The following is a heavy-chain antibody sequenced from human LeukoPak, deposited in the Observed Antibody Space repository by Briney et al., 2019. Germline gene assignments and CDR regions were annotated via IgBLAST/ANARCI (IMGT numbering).Heavy chain of an antibody. CDR1: GFTFGSYA. Sequence: GGSLRLSCAASGFTFGSYAMSWVRQAPGKGLEWVSAITESGGGTYNADSAKGRFTISRDNSKKTLFLQMSSLRAEDTAIYYCAKGSAAGRPYYFDYWGQGTLVTVSS. J-gene: IGHJ4*02. V-gene: IGHV3-23*01. CDR3: AKGSAAGRPYYFDY. CDR2: ITESGGGT. D-gene: IGHD6-25*01.